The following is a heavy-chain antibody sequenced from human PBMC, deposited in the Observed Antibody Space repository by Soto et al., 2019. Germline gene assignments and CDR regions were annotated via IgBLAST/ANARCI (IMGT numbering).Heavy chain of an antibody. V-gene: IGHV4-4*02. Sequence: SETLSLTCAVSGDSISSDKWWSWVRQPPGKGLEWIGEIHHSGNSNYNPSLKSRVIISVDKSKNQFSLNLSSVTDADTAVYFCVPTRCGRREIDLDYWGQGTQVTVSS. D-gene: IGHD2-15*01. CDR1: GDSISSDKW. CDR2: IHHSGNS. CDR3: VPTRCGRREIDLDY. J-gene: IGHJ4*02.